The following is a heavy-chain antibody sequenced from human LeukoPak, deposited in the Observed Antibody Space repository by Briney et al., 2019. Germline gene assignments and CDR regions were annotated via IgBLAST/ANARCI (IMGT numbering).Heavy chain of an antibody. Sequence: GGSLRLSCAASGFTVSTNYMSWVRQAPGKGLEWVSTIYSGGSTYFAGSVKGRFTISRDNSKNMVYLQMNSLRADDTAVYYCARGRQIGGTYYAYEDWGQGTLVTVSS. J-gene: IGHJ4*02. CDR1: GFTVSTNY. V-gene: IGHV3-66*01. CDR2: IYSGGST. D-gene: IGHD1-26*01. CDR3: ARGRQIGGTYYAYED.